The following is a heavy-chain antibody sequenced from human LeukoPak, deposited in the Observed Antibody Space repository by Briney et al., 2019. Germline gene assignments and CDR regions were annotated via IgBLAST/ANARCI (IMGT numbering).Heavy chain of an antibody. CDR3: ARFLSIAAVRYYFDY. J-gene: IGHJ4*02. V-gene: IGHV1-2*02. Sequence: ASVKVSCKASGYTFTGYYMHWVRQAPGQGLEWMGWINPNSGGTNYAQKFQGRVTMTRDTSISTAYMELSRLRSDDTAVYYCARFLSIAAVRYYFDYWGQGTLVTVSS. D-gene: IGHD6-13*01. CDR2: INPNSGGT. CDR1: GYTFTGYY.